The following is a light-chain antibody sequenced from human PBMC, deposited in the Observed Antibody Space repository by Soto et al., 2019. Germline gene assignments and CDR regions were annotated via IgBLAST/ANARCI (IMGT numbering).Light chain of an antibody. Sequence: QSVLTQPPSASGTPGQRVTISCSGSSSNIGSDYVYWYQVLPGTAPKLLIYRNNQRPSGVPDRFSGSKSGTSASLAISGLRSEDEADYYCAAWDDSLSGVVFGGGTKLTVL. CDR2: RNN. V-gene: IGLV1-47*01. CDR1: SSNIGSDY. J-gene: IGLJ2*01. CDR3: AAWDDSLSGVV.